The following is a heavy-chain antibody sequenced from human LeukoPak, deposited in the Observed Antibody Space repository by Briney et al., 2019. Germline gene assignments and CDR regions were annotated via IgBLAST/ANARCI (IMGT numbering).Heavy chain of an antibody. V-gene: IGHV3-33*01. CDR1: GFTFSSYG. J-gene: IGHJ6*02. D-gene: IGHD4-17*01. CDR3: TTTVSSGMDV. CDR2: IWYDGSNK. Sequence: PGGSLRLSCAASGFTFSSYGMHWVRQAPGKGLEWVADIWYDGSNKYYADSVKGRFTISRDNSKNTLYLQMNSLRAEDTAVYYCTTTVSSGMDVWGQGTTVTVSS.